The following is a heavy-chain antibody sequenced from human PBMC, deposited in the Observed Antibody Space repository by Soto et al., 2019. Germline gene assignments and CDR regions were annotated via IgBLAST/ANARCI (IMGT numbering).Heavy chain of an antibody. CDR3: PTPEHALDTAILKGHKH. CDR1: GRTLSNSA. CDR2: ILPISGTP. D-gene: IGHD5-18*01. J-gene: IGHJ1*01. V-gene: IGHV1-69*13. Sequence: SVKVSCMASGRTLSNSAIIWVRQAPGQVLEWMGGILPISGTPTYAQEFQGRLTIPAVEFSSTAYRELNSLRSEDTGVYSCPTPEHALDTAILKGHKHWDKG.